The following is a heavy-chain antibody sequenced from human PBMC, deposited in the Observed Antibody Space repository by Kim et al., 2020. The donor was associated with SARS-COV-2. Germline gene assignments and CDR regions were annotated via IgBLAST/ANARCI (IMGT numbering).Heavy chain of an antibody. CDR3: ARARGPFDY. CDR2: TRNKANSYTT. D-gene: IGHD3-10*01. Sequence: GGSLRLSCAASGFTFSDHYMDWVRQAPGKGLEWVGRTRNKANSYTTEYAASVKGRFTISRDDSKNSLYLQMNSLKTEDTAVYYCARARGPFDYWGQGTLVTVSS. V-gene: IGHV3-72*01. CDR1: GFTFSDHY. J-gene: IGHJ4*02.